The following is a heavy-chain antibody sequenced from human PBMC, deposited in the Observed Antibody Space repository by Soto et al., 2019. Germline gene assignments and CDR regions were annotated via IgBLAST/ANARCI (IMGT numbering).Heavy chain of an antibody. V-gene: IGHV4-39*01. CDR1: GGSISSNIYH. Sequence: SETLSLTCTVSGGSISSNIYHWGWIRQPPGKGLEWIGRIYNSGRTYYNASLKSRVSISIDTSKNQFSLKLTSVTAADTAVYYCARHPVYATGWQIDYWGQGALVTVSS. D-gene: IGHD2-2*01. CDR2: IYNSGRT. CDR3: ARHPVYATGWQIDY. J-gene: IGHJ4*02.